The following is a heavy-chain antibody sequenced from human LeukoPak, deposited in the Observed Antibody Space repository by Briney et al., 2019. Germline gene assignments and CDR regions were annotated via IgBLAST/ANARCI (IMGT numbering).Heavy chain of an antibody. D-gene: IGHD3-10*01. CDR2: ISAYNGNT. Sequence: ASVKVSCKASGYTFTSYGISWVRQAPGQGLEWMGWISAYNGNTNYAQKLQGRVTMTTDTSTSTAYMELGSLRSDSTAVYYCARDPPASGGFGELPHAFDIWGQGTMVTVSS. J-gene: IGHJ3*02. CDR3: ARDPPASGGFGELPHAFDI. CDR1: GYTFTSYG. V-gene: IGHV1-18*04.